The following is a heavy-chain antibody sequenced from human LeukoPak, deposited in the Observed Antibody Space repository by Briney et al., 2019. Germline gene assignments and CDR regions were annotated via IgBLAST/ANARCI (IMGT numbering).Heavy chain of an antibody. CDR3: ARVAGEVEMVTLYYFDY. CDR1: GGTFSSYA. D-gene: IGHD5-24*01. CDR2: IIPIFGTA. V-gene: IGHV1-69*13. J-gene: IGHJ4*02. Sequence: GASVKVSCKASGGTFSSYAISWVRQAPGQGLEWMGGIIPIFGTANYAQKFQGRVTITADESTSTAYMELSSLRSEDTAVYYCARVAGEVEMVTLYYFDYWGQGTLVTVSS.